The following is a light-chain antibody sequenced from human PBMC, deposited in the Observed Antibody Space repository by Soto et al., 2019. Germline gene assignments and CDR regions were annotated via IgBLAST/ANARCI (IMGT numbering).Light chain of an antibody. V-gene: IGLV2-8*01. CDR3: SSYAGSNTDVV. Sequence: QSALTQPPSASGSPGQSVTISCTGPSSDVGGYNYVSWYQQHPGKVPKLMIYEVNKRASGVPDRFSGSKSGNTASLTVSGLQAEDEADYYCSSYAGSNTDVVFGGGTKLTVL. CDR2: EVN. J-gene: IGLJ2*01. CDR1: SSDVGGYNY.